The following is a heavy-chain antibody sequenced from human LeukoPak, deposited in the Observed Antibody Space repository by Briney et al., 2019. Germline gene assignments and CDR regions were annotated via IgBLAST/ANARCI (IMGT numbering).Heavy chain of an antibody. CDR3: ARDRRGWAYFDY. CDR1: GFTVSSNY. CDR2: IYSGGST. D-gene: IGHD6-19*01. J-gene: IGHJ4*02. Sequence: SGGSLRLSCAASGFTVSSNYMSWVRQAPGKGLEWVSVIYSGGSTYYADSVKGRFTISRDNSKNTLYLQMNSLRAEDTAVYYCARDRRGWAYFDYWGQRTLVTVSS. V-gene: IGHV3-66*01.